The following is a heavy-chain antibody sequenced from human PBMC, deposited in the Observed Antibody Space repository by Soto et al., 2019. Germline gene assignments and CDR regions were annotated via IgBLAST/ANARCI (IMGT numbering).Heavy chain of an antibody. CDR2: ISGSGGST. CDR3: AKPGYSRSWYAEFDS. Sequence: GGSLRLSCAASGFTFSSYAMSWVRQAPGKGLEWVSAISGSGGSTYYADSVKGRFTISRDNSKNTLYLQMNSLRAADTAVYYCAKPGYSRSWYAEFDSWGQGTRVTVSP. J-gene: IGHJ4*02. CDR1: GFTFSSYA. D-gene: IGHD6-13*01. V-gene: IGHV3-23*01.